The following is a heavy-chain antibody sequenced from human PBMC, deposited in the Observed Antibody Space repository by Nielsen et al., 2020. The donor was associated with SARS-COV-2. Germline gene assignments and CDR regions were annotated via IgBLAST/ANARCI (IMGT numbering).Heavy chain of an antibody. CDR3: AKDHASGSGSFLPLYGMNV. V-gene: IGHV3-43*02. CDR1: GFSFSSYA. Sequence: GGSLRLSCAASGFSFSSYAMTWVRQAPGKGLEWVSLISGDGGRTNYADSVKGRFTISRDNSKNSLYLQMNSLRTEDAAFYYCAKDHASGSGSFLPLYGMNVWGQGTTVTVSS. CDR2: ISGDGGRT. D-gene: IGHD3-10*01. J-gene: IGHJ6*02.